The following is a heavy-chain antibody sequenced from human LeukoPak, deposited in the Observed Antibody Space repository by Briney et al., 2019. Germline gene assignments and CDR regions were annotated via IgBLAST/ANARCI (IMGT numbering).Heavy chain of an antibody. J-gene: IGHJ5*02. CDR2: IYYGGST. CDR1: GGSISSYY. CDR3: ARGLRSNPNWFDP. V-gene: IGHV4-59*01. Sequence: SETLSLTCTVSGGSISSYYWNWIRQPPGKGLEWIGYIYYGGSTNYNPSLKSRVIMSLDASKNQFSLRLSSVTAADTAVYYCARGLRSNPNWFDPWGKGTLVTVSS. D-gene: IGHD3-16*01.